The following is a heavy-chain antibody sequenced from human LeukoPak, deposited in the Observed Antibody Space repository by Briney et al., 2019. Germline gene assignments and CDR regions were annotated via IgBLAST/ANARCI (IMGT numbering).Heavy chain of an antibody. V-gene: IGHV4-34*01. Sequence: SETLSLTCAVYGGSFSGYYWSWIRQPPGKGLEWIGEINHSGSTNYNPSLKSRVTISVDTSKNQFSPKLSSVTAADTAVYYCARVQRWLQSIDYWGQGTLVTVSS. CDR2: INHSGST. D-gene: IGHD5-24*01. CDR3: ARVQRWLQSIDY. CDR1: GGSFSGYY. J-gene: IGHJ4*02.